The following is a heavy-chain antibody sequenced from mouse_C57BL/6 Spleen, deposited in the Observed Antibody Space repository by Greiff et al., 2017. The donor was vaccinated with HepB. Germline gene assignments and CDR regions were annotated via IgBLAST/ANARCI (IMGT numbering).Heavy chain of an antibody. Sequence: VQLQQSGPELVKPGASVKISCKASGYSFTDYNMNWVKQSNGKSLEWIGVINPKYGTTSYNQKFKGKATLTVDQSSSTAYLQLNSLTSEDSAVYYFARRRARGYYDAEAMDYWGQGTPVTVSS. V-gene: IGHV1-39*01. J-gene: IGHJ4*01. CDR3: ARRRARGYYDAEAMDY. CDR1: GYSFTDYN. D-gene: IGHD2-4*01. CDR2: INPKYGTT.